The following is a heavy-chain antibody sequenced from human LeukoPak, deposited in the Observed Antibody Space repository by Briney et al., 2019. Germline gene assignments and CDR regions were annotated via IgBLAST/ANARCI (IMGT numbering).Heavy chain of an antibody. Sequence: GGSLRLSCAASGFTFSASAVHWLRQASGKGLEWICRIRSKANNYATAYAGSLKGRFTVSRDDEKNTAYLQMNSLKTEDSAVYFCARDSSSEGPLDYWGQGPLVAVSS. D-gene: IGHD6-6*01. CDR3: ARDSSSEGPLDY. CDR1: GFTFSASA. V-gene: IGHV3-73*01. J-gene: IGHJ4*02. CDR2: IRSKANNYAT.